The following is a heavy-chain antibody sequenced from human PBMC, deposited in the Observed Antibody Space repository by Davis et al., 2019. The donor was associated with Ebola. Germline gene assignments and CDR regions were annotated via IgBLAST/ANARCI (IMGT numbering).Heavy chain of an antibody. V-gene: IGHV4-34*01. CDR3: ARCSLERWFDP. J-gene: IGHJ5*02. D-gene: IGHD2-15*01. CDR2: INHSGST. CDR1: GGSFSGYY. Sequence: SETLSLTCAVYGGSFSGYYWSWIRQPPGKGLEWIGEINHSGSTNYNPSLKSRVTISVDTAKNQFSLKLSSVTAADTAVYYCARCSLERWFDPWGQGTLVTVSS.